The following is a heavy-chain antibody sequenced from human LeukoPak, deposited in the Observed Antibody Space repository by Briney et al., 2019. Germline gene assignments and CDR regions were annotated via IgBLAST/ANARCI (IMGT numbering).Heavy chain of an antibody. D-gene: IGHD6-13*01. CDR2: INPNSGGT. CDR1: GYTFTGYY. Sequence: ASVKVSCKASGYTFTGYYMHWVRQVPGQALEWMGWINPNSGGTNYAQKLQGRVTMTRDTSITTAYMELSRLRSDDTVVYYGGRGFSSWYLSPYYLEYWGQGTPVTVSS. CDR3: GRGFSSWYLSPYYLEY. V-gene: IGHV1-2*02. J-gene: IGHJ4*02.